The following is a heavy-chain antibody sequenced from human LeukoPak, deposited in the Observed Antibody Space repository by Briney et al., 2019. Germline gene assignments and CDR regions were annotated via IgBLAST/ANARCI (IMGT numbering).Heavy chain of an antibody. CDR1: GGSISSGGYS. CDR2: IYHSGST. D-gene: IGHD3-22*01. CDR3: APLPGEVVSSQDLDN. J-gene: IGHJ4*02. Sequence: SETLSLTCAVSGGSISSGGYSWSWIRQPPGKGLEWIGYIYHSGSTYYNPSLKSRVTISVDTSKNLFSLKLRSVTAADTAVYYCAPLPGEVVSSQDLDNWGQGTLVTVSS. V-gene: IGHV4-30-2*01.